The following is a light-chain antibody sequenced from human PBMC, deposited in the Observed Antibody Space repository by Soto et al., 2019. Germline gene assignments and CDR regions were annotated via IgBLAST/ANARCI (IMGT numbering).Light chain of an antibody. CDR3: QRRSSWPPELT. J-gene: IGKJ4*01. V-gene: IGKV3-11*01. CDR1: QSVSSY. CDR2: DAS. Sequence: EIVLTQSPATLSLSPGERATLSCRASQSVSSYLAWYQHKPGQAPRLLIYDASNRATGIPARFSGSGSGTDFTITISSLEPEDFAVYYCQRRSSWPPELTFGGGTKVEIK.